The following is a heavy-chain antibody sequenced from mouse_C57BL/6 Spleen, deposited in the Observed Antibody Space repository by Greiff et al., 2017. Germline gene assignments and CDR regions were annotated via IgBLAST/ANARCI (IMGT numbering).Heavy chain of an antibody. J-gene: IGHJ4*01. V-gene: IGHV1-81*01. Sequence: VQLQQSGAELARPGASVKLSCTASGYTFTSYGISWVQQRTGQGLEWIGEIYPRSGNNYYNEKFKGKATLTADKSSSTAYMELRSLTSEDSAVYFCARSPLLCYYAVDYGGQGNSVTVSS. CDR2: IYPRSGNN. CDR1: GYTFTSYG. CDR3: ARSPLLCYYAVDY.